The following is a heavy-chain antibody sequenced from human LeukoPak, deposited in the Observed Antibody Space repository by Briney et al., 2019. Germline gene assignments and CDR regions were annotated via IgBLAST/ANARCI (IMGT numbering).Heavy chain of an antibody. CDR1: GGTFSSYA. CDR2: IIPIFGTA. D-gene: IGHD5-18*01. Sequence: SVKVSCEASGGTFSSYAISWVRQAPGQGLEWMGGIIPIFGTANYAQKFQGRVTITTDESTSTAYMELSSLRSEDTAVYYCARGADTYSYDFDYWGQGTLVTVSS. CDR3: ARGADTYSYDFDY. V-gene: IGHV1-69*05. J-gene: IGHJ4*02.